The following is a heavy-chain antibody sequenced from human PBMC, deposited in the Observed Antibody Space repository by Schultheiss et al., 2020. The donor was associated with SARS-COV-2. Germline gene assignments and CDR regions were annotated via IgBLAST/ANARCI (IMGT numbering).Heavy chain of an antibody. D-gene: IGHD6-19*01. Sequence: SETLSLTCTISGGSINSYYWNWIRQPPGKGLEWIGYIYYSGSANYNPSLKSRITISLDTSENQFSMKLSSVTAADTAVYYCARGRSGWYYFDYWGQGTLVTVSS. J-gene: IGHJ4*02. CDR2: IYYSGSA. CDR1: GGSINSYY. V-gene: IGHV4-59*01. CDR3: ARGRSGWYYFDY.